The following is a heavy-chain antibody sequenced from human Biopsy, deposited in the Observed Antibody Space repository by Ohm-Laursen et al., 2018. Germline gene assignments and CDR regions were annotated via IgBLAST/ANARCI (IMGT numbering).Heavy chain of an antibody. D-gene: IGHD2-15*01. CDR2: INPHSGTT. CDR1: GYTFTGQY. Sequence: SVKVSCKASGYTFTGQYLHWVRQVPGQGLEWMGWINPHSGTTKFAQDFQGRVTMTRDTSITTAYMDMRRLRSDDTAVYYCAKGQDLRGGAEYFQHWGQGALVTVSS. V-gene: IGHV1-2*02. J-gene: IGHJ1*01. CDR3: AKGQDLRGGAEYFQH.